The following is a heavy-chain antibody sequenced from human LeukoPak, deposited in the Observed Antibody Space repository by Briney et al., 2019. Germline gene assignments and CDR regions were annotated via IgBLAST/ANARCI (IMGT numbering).Heavy chain of an antibody. V-gene: IGHV4-34*01. CDR2: INHSGST. CDR1: GGSFSGYY. J-gene: IGHJ6*02. CDR3: ARAKRITIFGVPRGYYYFGMDV. Sequence: SETLSLTCAVYGGSFSGYYWSWIRQPPGKGLEWIGEINHSGSTNYNPSLKSRVTISVDTSKNQFSLKLSSVTAADTAVYYCARAKRITIFGVPRGYYYFGMDVWGQGTTVTVSS. D-gene: IGHD3-3*01.